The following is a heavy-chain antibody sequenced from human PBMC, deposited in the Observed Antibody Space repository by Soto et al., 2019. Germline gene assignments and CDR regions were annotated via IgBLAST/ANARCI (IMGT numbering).Heavy chain of an antibody. CDR3: ARDDGYACYVCYYGMDV. D-gene: IGHD2-2*01. V-gene: IGHV3-30-3*01. Sequence: QVQLVESGGGVVQPGRSLRLSCAASGFTFSSYAMHWVRQAPGKGLEWVAVISYDGSNKYYADSVKGRFTISRDNSKNTLYLQMNSLRSEDTAVYYWARDDGYACYVCYYGMDVWGQGTTVTVSS. CDR1: GFTFSSYA. CDR2: ISYDGSNK. J-gene: IGHJ6*02.